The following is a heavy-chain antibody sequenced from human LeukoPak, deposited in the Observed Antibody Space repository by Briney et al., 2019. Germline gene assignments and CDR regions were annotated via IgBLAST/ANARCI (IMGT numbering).Heavy chain of an antibody. J-gene: IGHJ4*02. CDR3: ANNGDYVGPSYFDY. D-gene: IGHD4-17*01. CDR1: GFTVSSNY. V-gene: IGHV3-23*01. CDR2: ISGSGGST. Sequence: GGSLRLSCAASGFTVSSNYMSWVRQAPGKGLEWVSAISGSGGSTYYADSVKGRFTISRDNSKNTLYLQMNSLRAEDTAVYYCANNGDYVGPSYFDYWGQGTLVTVSS.